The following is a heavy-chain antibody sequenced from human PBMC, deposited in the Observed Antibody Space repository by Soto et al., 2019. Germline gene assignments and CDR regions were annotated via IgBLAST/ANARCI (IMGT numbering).Heavy chain of an antibody. V-gene: IGHV4-4*07. J-gene: IGHJ3*01. Sequence: SETLSLTCSVSGGSIYTYYWSWIRQPAGKGLEWIGRIYSTGSTTYNASLESRVTMSVGTSKNQFSLSLTSVSAADTAAYYCSRDDPNKWSSDWSAPDGFEVWSQGTMVTVSS. CDR1: GGSIYTYY. CDR3: SRDDPNKWSSDWSAPDGFEV. CDR2: IYSTGST. D-gene: IGHD6-19*01.